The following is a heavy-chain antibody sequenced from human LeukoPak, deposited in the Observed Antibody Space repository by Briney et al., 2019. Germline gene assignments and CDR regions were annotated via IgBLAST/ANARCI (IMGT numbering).Heavy chain of an antibody. Sequence: GESLKISCKGSGYSFTSYWIGWVRPMPGKGLEWMGIIYPGDSDTRYSPSFQGQVTISADKSISTAYLQWSSLKASDTAMYYCARHNGDYYYYMDVWGKGTTVTVSS. J-gene: IGHJ6*03. CDR1: GYSFTSYW. D-gene: IGHD4-17*01. V-gene: IGHV5-51*01. CDR2: IYPGDSDT. CDR3: ARHNGDYYYYMDV.